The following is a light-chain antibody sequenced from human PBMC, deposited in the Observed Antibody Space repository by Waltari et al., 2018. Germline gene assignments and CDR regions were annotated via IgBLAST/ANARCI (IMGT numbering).Light chain of an antibody. V-gene: IGKV2-28*01. Sequence: QSPLSLSVSPGEPASISCRSSQSLIYTNGRAFLDWYVQKPGQPPQLVIYLGSNRASVVPDKFSGSGSDTDFTLTISRVEADDVGIYYCMQGLEIPPTFGQGTRLEI. J-gene: IGKJ1*01. CDR2: LGS. CDR1: QSLIYTNGRAF. CDR3: MQGLEIPPT.